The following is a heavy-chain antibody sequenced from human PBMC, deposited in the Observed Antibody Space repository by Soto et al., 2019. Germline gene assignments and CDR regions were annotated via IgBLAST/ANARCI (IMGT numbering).Heavy chain of an antibody. CDR2: ISPKSGGT. D-gene: IGHD3-9*01. J-gene: IGHJ4*02. CDR3: ARPPGYISDWYYFDL. V-gene: IGHV1-2*02. Sequence: GSVKVSCKASGYSFIDYYIHWVRQAPGQGLEWMGRISPKSGGTNYAQKFEGRVTMTWDTSLNTAYMELSSLISDDTAVYYCARPPGYISDWYYFDLWGQGTLVTVSS. CDR1: GYSFIDYY.